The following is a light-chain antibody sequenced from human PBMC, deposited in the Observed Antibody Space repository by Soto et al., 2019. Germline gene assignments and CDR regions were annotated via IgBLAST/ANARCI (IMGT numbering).Light chain of an antibody. CDR3: QQYDIWPRT. CDR1: QSVRSN. Sequence: EIVMTQFPATLSVSPGERATLSCRASQSVRSNLAWYQQKPGQAPRLLIYGAFTRATGIPARFSGSGSGTEFTLTITSLQSEDFAVYYCQQYDIWPRTFGQGTKVDI. CDR2: GAF. V-gene: IGKV3-15*01. J-gene: IGKJ1*01.